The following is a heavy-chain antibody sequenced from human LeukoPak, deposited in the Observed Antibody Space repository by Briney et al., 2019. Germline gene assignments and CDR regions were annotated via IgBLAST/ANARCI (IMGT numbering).Heavy chain of an antibody. CDR3: AREVWLQGSDV. Sequence: SETLSLTCAVYGGSFSGYYWSWIRQPPGKGLEWIGEINHSGSTNYNPSLKSRVIISVDTSKNQFSLKLSSVTAADTAVYYCAREVWLQGSDVWGKGTTVTVSS. J-gene: IGHJ6*04. D-gene: IGHD6-19*01. CDR1: GGSFSGYY. CDR2: INHSGST. V-gene: IGHV4-34*01.